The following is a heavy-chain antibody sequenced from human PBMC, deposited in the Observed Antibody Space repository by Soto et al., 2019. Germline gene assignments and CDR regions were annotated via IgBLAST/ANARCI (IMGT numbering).Heavy chain of an antibody. J-gene: IGHJ5*02. V-gene: IGHV2-5*02. Sequence: QITLKESGPTLVKPTQTLTLTCTFSGFSLSTSGVGVGWIRQPPGKALEWLALIYWDDDKRYSPSLKSRLTINKDTTKYQVVLTMTNMDTVDTATYYCAHSHIVVVNNWFDPWGQGTLVTVSS. D-gene: IGHD2-21*01. CDR1: GFSLSTSGVG. CDR2: IYWDDDK. CDR3: AHSHIVVVNNWFDP.